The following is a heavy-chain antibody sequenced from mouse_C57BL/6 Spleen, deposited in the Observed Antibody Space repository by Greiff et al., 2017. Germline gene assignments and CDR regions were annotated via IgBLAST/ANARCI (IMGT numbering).Heavy chain of an antibody. J-gene: IGHJ1*03. V-gene: IGHV2-9-1*01. D-gene: IGHD1-1*01. CDR1: GFSLTSYA. CDR3: ARDYYGSSYWYFDV. Sequence: VQLQESGPGLVAPSQSLSITCTVSGFSLTSYAISWVRQPPGKGLEWLGVIWTGGGTNYNSALNSRLSISKDNSKSQVFLKMNSLQADDTARYYCARDYYGSSYWYFDVWGTGTTVTVSS. CDR2: IWTGGGT.